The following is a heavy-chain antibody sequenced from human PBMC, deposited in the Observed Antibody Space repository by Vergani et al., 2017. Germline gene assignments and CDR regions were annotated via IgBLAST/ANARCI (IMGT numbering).Heavy chain of an antibody. CDR1: GYTFTSYD. CDR3: ARRGRMTTVVTGRDAFDI. J-gene: IGHJ3*02. CDR2: MNPNSGNT. Sequence: QVQLAQSGAEVKKPGASVKVSCKAAGYTFTSYDINWVRQATGQGLEWMGWMNPNSGNTGYAQKFQGRVTMTRKTSISTAYMELSSLRSDDTAVYYCARRGRMTTVVTGRDAFDIWGQGTMVTVSS. D-gene: IGHD4-23*01. V-gene: IGHV1-8*01.